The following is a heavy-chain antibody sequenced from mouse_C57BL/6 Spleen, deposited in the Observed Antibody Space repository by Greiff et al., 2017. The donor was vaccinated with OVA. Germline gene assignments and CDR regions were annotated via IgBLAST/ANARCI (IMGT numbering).Heavy chain of an antibody. V-gene: IGHV5-4*01. CDR3: ARDNYYGSSYYFDY. D-gene: IGHD1-1*01. Sequence: EVQRVESGGGLVKPGGSLKLSCAASGFTFSSYAKSWVRQTPEKRLEWVATISDGGSYTYYPDNVKGRFTISRDNAKNNLYLQMSHLKSEDTAMYYCARDNYYGSSYYFDYWGQGTTLTVSS. CDR2: ISDGGSYT. CDR1: GFTFSSYA. J-gene: IGHJ2*01.